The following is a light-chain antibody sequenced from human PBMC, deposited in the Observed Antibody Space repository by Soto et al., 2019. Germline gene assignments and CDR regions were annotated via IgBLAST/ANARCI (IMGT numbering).Light chain of an antibody. CDR1: KSISSN. CDR2: GVS. J-gene: IGKJ4*01. V-gene: IGKV3-15*01. CDR3: QQYDNWPLT. Sequence: EIVMTQSPVTLSASPGERVTLSCRTNKSISSNLAWYQQKRGQAPRLLISGVSTRASGVPDRFSGSGSVAYFTLTISSLQSEDFAVYYCQQYDNWPLTFGGGTKVEI.